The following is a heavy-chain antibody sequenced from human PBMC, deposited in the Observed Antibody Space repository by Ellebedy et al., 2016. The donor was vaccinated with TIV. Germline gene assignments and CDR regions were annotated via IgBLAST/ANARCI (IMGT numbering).Heavy chain of an antibody. CDR3: ARGSNIVVVPAAKAGVWFDP. Sequence: SETLSLXXTVSGGSISSSSYYWSWIRQPPGKGLEWIGEINHSGSTNYNPSLKSRVTISVDTSKNQFSLKLSSVTAADTAVYYCARGSNIVVVPAAKAGVWFDPWGQGTLVTVSS. V-gene: IGHV4-39*07. J-gene: IGHJ5*02. D-gene: IGHD2-2*01. CDR2: INHSGST. CDR1: GGSISSSSYY.